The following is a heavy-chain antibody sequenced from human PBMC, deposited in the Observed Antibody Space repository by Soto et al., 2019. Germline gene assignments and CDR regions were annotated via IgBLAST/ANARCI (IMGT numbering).Heavy chain of an antibody. Sequence: SETLSLTCAVYGGSFSGYYWSWIRQPPGKGLEWIGEINHSGSTNYNPSLKSRVTISVDTSKNQFSLKLSSVTAADTAVYYCARGFNSGYSSSWYYWGQGTLVTVSS. CDR3: ARGFNSGYSSSWYY. CDR1: GGSFSGYY. CDR2: INHSGST. V-gene: IGHV4-34*01. J-gene: IGHJ4*02. D-gene: IGHD6-13*01.